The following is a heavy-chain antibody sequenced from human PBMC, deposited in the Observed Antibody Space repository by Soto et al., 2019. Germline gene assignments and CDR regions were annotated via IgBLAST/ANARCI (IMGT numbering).Heavy chain of an antibody. CDR2: IYYSGST. Sequence: SETLSLTFSVSGGSINISSYFWFCVRQPPGKGLEWIGSIYYSGSTYYNPSLRSRVTISVDTSKNQFSLKLSSVTAADTAVFYCARHYSSGSRNWFDPWGQGTLVTVSS. J-gene: IGHJ5*02. CDR1: GGSINISSYF. V-gene: IGHV4-39*01. D-gene: IGHD6-19*01. CDR3: ARHYSSGSRNWFDP.